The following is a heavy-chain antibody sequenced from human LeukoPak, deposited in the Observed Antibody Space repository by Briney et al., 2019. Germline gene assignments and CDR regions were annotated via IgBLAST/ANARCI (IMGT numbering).Heavy chain of an antibody. CDR1: GGSISSYY. CDR2: IYYSGST. Sequence: SETLSLTCTVSGGSISSYYWSWIRQPPGKGLEWIGYIYYSGSTNYNPSLKSRVTISVDTSKNQFSLKLSSVTAADTAVYYCARAPSFDYFDCWGQGTLVTVSS. CDR3: ARAPSFDYFDC. D-gene: IGHD3-3*01. J-gene: IGHJ4*02. V-gene: IGHV4-59*08.